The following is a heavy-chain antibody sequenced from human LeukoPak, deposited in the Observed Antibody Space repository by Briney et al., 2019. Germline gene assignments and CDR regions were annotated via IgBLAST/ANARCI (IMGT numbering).Heavy chain of an antibody. CDR1: GGSMNPYY. D-gene: IGHD3-3*01. CDR2: IYYSGST. CDR3: ARHTSPRASGLHM. Sequence: SETLSLTCTVSGGSMNPYYWSWVRQPPGKGLEWIAYIYYSGSTNYNPSLKSRVTISVDTSKNQFSLKLSSVTAADTAVYYCARHTSPRASGLHMWGQGTMVTVSS. V-gene: IGHV4-59*08. J-gene: IGHJ3*02.